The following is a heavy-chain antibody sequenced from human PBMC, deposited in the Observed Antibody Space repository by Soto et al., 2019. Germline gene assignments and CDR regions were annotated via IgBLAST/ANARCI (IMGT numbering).Heavy chain of an antibody. CDR2: INPNSGGT. CDR1: GYTFTGYY. D-gene: IGHD3-10*01. V-gene: IGHV1-2*02. Sequence: VASVKVSCKASGYTFTGYYMHWVRQAPGQGLEWMGWINPNSGGTNYAQKFQGRVTMTRDTSISTAYMELSRLRSDDTAVYYCARQPRLLWFGDVYYYYGMDVWGQGTTVTVSS. J-gene: IGHJ6*02. CDR3: ARQPRLLWFGDVYYYYGMDV.